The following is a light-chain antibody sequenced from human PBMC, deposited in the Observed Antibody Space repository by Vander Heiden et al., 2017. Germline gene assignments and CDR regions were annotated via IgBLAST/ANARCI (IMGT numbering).Light chain of an antibody. CDR1: RSDVGGYNY. V-gene: IGLV2-14*01. CDR2: EVS. CDR3: SSETTFTSLAV. Sequence: QSALTQPASVSGSPGQSITISCTGTRSDVGGYNYVSWYQQHPGKAPKLLISEVSNRLSGVPNRFSGSKSGYTASLTITGLQADDEADYYCSSETTFTSLAVFGTGTTVTVL. J-gene: IGLJ1*01.